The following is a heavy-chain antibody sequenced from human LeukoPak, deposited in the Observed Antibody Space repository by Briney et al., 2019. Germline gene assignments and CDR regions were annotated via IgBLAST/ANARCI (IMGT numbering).Heavy chain of an antibody. J-gene: IGHJ4*02. Sequence: ASVKVSCKASGYTFTSYGISWVRQAPGQGLEWMGWISAYNGNTNYAQKLQGRVTMTTDTSTSIAYMELRSLRSDDTAVYYCARDLFVGAAGTMGYWGQGTLVTVSS. CDR2: ISAYNGNT. CDR1: GYTFTSYG. V-gene: IGHV1-18*01. D-gene: IGHD6-13*01. CDR3: ARDLFVGAAGTMGY.